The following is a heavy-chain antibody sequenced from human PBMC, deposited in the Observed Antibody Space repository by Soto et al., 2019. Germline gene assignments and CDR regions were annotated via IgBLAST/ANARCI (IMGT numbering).Heavy chain of an antibody. V-gene: IGHV4-59*02. Sequence: PSETLCVTCTLYGVSVRSYFWSWIRQPPGKGLELIGYTYYTADTKYSPSLESRATISADPSKKQFSLSLSPVSAADTALYFCAGSNTRGESFDYWGQGALVTVSS. J-gene: IGHJ4*02. CDR2: TYYTADT. D-gene: IGHD3-10*01. CDR1: GVSVRSYF. CDR3: AGSNTRGESFDY.